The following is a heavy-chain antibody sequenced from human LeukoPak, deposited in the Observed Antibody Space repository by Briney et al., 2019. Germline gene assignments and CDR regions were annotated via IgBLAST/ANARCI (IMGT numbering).Heavy chain of an antibody. CDR1: GSTFSGYW. V-gene: IGHV3-7*05. CDR3: ARGLWFGYYFDY. Sequence: GGSLRLSCAASGSTFSGYWMTWVRQAPGKGLEWVANIKQDGSEKYYVDSVKGRFTISRDNAKNSLYLQLSSLRADDTAVYYCARGLWFGYYFDYWGQGTPVTVSS. CDR2: IKQDGSEK. J-gene: IGHJ4*02. D-gene: IGHD3-10*01.